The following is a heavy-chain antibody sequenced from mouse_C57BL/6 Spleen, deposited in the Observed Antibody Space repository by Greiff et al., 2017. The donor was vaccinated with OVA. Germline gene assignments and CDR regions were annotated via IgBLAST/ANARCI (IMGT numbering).Heavy chain of an antibody. CDR3: ARGDGYSDYALGS. J-gene: IGHJ4*01. V-gene: IGHV1-61*01. Sequence: QVQLQQPGAELVRPGSSVKLSCKASGYTFTSYWMDWVKQRPGQGLEWIGNIYPSDSETHYNQKFKDKATLTVDKSSSTAYMQLSSLTSEDSAVYYCARGDGYSDYALGSWGQETSHTLSS. D-gene: IGHD2-3*01. CDR1: GYTFTSYW. CDR2: IYPSDSET.